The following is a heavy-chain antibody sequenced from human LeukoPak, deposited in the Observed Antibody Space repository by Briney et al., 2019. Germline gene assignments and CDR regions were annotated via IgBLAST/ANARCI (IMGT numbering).Heavy chain of an antibody. CDR2: IWYDGSNK. CDR3: AKGMTTVTTFDY. Sequence: PGGSLRLSCAASGFTFSSYGMHWVRQAPGKGLEWVAVIWYDGSNKYYADSVKGRFTISRDNSKNTLYLQMNSLRAEETAVYYCAKGMTTVTTFDYWAQGTLVTVSS. D-gene: IGHD4-17*01. CDR1: GFTFSSYG. V-gene: IGHV3-33*06. J-gene: IGHJ4*02.